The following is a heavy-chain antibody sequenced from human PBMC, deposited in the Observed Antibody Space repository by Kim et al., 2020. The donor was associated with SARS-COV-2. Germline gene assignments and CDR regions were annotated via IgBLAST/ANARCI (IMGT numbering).Heavy chain of an antibody. Sequence: GTSYAQKFQGRVTMTRDSSVSTAYMELSSLKSDDTAVYYCATLRGGSYNFWGQGTLVTVSS. CDR3: ATLRGGSYNF. J-gene: IGHJ4*02. V-gene: IGHV1-2*02. CDR2: GT. D-gene: IGHD1-26*01.